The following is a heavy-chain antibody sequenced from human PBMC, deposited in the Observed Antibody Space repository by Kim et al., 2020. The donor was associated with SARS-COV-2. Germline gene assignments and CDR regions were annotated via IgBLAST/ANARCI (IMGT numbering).Heavy chain of an antibody. D-gene: IGHD3-10*01. V-gene: IGHV3-23*01. CDR2: ISGSGGST. J-gene: IGHJ4*02. CDR3: AKDRELLWFGTHFDY. Sequence: GGSLRLSCAASGFTFSSYAMSWVRQAPGKGLEWVSAISGSGGSTYYADSVKGRFTISRDNSKNTLYLQMNSLRAEDTAVYYCAKDRELLWFGTHFDYWGQGTLVTVSS. CDR1: GFTFSSYA.